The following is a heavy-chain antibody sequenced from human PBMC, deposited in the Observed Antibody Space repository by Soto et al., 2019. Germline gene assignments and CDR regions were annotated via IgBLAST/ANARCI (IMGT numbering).Heavy chain of an antibody. CDR2: INPDSGGT. CDR1: GYTFTGYY. D-gene: IGHD3-22*01. CDR3: TRDPHFYESSGYYASSWTCDL. V-gene: IGHV1-2*02. J-gene: IGHJ2*01. Sequence: QVQLVQSGAEVKKPGASVKVSCKASGYTFTGYYMHWVRQAPGQGLEWMGWINPDSGGTNYAQKFQGRVTMTRDTSISTAYMELSRLRSDATAMYYCTRDPHFYESSGYYASSWTCDLWGRGTLFTVSS.